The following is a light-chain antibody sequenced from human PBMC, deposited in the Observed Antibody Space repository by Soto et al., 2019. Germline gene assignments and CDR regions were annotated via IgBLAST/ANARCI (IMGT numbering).Light chain of an antibody. CDR3: QQFGTSSVT. V-gene: IGKV3-20*01. CDR2: GAS. CDR1: QSVRINF. J-gene: IGKJ4*01. Sequence: EIVLTQSPGTLSLSPGEKATLSCMASQSVRINFLAWYQQKPGKAPRRLIHGASSRATGIPDRFSGSGSGTDFTLTIMRLEPEDCAVYYWQQFGTSSVTFGSGTKVEIK.